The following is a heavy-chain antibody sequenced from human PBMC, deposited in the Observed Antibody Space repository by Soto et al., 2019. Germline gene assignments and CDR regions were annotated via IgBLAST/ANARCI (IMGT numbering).Heavy chain of an antibody. CDR1: GGTFSSYA. CDR2: IIPIFGTA. D-gene: IGHD2-2*01. J-gene: IGHJ5*02. CDR3: ARVGGIVVPAASNWFDP. Sequence: QVQLVQSGAEVKKPGSSVKISCKASGGTFSSYAISWVRQAPGQGLEWMGGIIPIFGTANYAQKFQGRATITADESTSTTYMELSSLRSEDTALYYCARVGGIVVPAASNWFDPWGQGTLVTVSS. V-gene: IGHV1-69*01.